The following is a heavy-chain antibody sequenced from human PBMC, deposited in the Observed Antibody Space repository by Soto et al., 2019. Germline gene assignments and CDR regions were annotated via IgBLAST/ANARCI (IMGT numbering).Heavy chain of an antibody. Sequence: GASVKVSCKASGYTFTGYYMHWVRQAPGQGLEWMGWINPNRGGTNYAQKFQGWVTMTRDTSISTAYMELSRLRSDDTAVYYCARDIVGGRLDAFDIWGQGTMVTVSS. V-gene: IGHV1-2*04. CDR3: ARDIVGGRLDAFDI. J-gene: IGHJ3*02. CDR2: INPNRGGT. CDR1: GYTFTGYY. D-gene: IGHD1-26*01.